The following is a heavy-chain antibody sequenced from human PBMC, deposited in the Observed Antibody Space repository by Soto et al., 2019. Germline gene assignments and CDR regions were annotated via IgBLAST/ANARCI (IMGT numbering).Heavy chain of an antibody. D-gene: IGHD3-22*01. CDR1: GGSISSGDYY. J-gene: IGHJ4*02. CDR3: ARSYYYDSSGYLHFDY. V-gene: IGHV4-30-4*01. Sequence: TSETLSLTCTVSGGSISSGDYYWSWIRQPPGKGLEWIGYIYYSGSTYYNPSLKSRVTISVDTSKNQFSLKLSSVTAADTAVYYCARSYYYDSSGYLHFDYWGQGTLVTVSS. CDR2: IYYSGST.